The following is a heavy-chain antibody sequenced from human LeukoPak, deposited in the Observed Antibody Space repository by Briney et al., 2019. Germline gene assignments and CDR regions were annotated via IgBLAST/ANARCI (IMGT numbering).Heavy chain of an antibody. J-gene: IGHJ4*02. D-gene: IGHD5-18*01. V-gene: IGHV3-49*03. Sequence: GGSLRLSCAASGFTFSNHDMSWFRQAPGKGLEWVGFIRSKAYGGTTEYAASVKGRFTISRDDSKSIAYLQMNSLKTEDTAVYYCTRVDFRVSGYSYGYGYWGQGTLVTVSS. CDR3: TRVDFRVSGYSYGYGY. CDR1: GFTFSNHD. CDR2: IRSKAYGGTT.